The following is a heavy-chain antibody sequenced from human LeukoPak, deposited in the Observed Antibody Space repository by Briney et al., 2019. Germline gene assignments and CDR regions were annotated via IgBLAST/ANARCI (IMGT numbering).Heavy chain of an antibody. CDR3: ARVVTPGYYYYGMDV. D-gene: IGHD2-21*02. Sequence: SGGSLRLSCAASGFTFSSYAMSWVRQAPGKGLEWVSAISGSGGSTYYADSVKGRFTISRDNSKNTLYLQMNSLRAEDTAVYYCARVVTPGYYYYGMDVWGQGTTVTVSS. CDR2: ISGSGGST. J-gene: IGHJ6*02. V-gene: IGHV3-23*01. CDR1: GFTFSSYA.